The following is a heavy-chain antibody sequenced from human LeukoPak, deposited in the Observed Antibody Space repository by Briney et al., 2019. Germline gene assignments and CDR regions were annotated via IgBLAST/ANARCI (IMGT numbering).Heavy chain of an antibody. CDR2: IIPIFGTA. V-gene: IGHV1-69*05. D-gene: IGHD2-8*01. J-gene: IGHJ4*02. Sequence: SVKVSCKASGGTFSSYAISWVRQAPGQGLEWMGRIIPIFGTADYAQKFQGRVTITTDESTSTAYMELSSLRSEDTAVYYCARGSNVLMVYAFDYWGQGTLVTVSS. CDR3: ARGSNVLMVYAFDY. CDR1: GGTFSSYA.